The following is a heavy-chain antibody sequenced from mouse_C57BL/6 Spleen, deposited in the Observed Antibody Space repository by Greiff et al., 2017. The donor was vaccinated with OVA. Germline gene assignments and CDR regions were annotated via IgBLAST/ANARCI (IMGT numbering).Heavy chain of an antibody. D-gene: IGHD4-1*01. CDR2: ILPGGGNT. CDR1: GYTFTGYW. Sequence: VQLQQSGAELMKPGASVKLSCKATGYTFTGYWMEWVKQRPGHGLEWIGEILPGGGNTNYNEKFKGKATFTADTSSNTAYMQLSSLTTEDSAIYYCARSGITGTRAMDYWGQGTSVTVSS. V-gene: IGHV1-9*01. J-gene: IGHJ4*01. CDR3: ARSGITGTRAMDY.